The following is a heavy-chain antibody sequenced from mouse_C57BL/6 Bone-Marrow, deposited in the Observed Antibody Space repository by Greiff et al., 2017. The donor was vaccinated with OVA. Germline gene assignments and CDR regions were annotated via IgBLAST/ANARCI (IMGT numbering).Heavy chain of an antibody. CDR3: ARGGGNYGGYYAMDY. V-gene: IGHV5-15*01. J-gene: IGHJ4*01. CDR2: ISNLAYSI. Sequence: EVQGVESGGGLVQPGGSLKLSCAASGFTFSDYGMAWVRQAPRKGPEWVAFISNLAYSIYYADTVTGRFTISRENAKNTLYLEMSGLRSEDTAMYDCARGGGNYGGYYAMDYWGQGTSVTVSS. D-gene: IGHD2-1*01. CDR1: GFTFSDYG.